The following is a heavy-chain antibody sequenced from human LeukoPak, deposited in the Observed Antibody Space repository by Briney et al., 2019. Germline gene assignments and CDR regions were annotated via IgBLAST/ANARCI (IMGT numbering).Heavy chain of an antibody. J-gene: IGHJ6*02. CDR3: ARVDCSSTSCYYYYYGMDV. CDR2: IWYDGSNK. V-gene: IGHV3-33*01. CDR1: GFTFSSYG. Sequence: GGSLRLSCAASGFTFSSYGMHWVCQGPGNGLEWVAVIWYDGSNKYYADSVKGRFTISRDNSKNTLYLQMNSLRAEDTAVYYCARVDCSSTSCYYYYYGMDVWGQGTTVTVSS. D-gene: IGHD2-2*01.